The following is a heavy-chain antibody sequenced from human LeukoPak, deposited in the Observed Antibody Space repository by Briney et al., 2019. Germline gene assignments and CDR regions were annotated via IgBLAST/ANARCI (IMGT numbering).Heavy chain of an antibody. Sequence: GASVKVSCKASGYTFTSYSISWVRQAPGQGLEWMGWISAYNGNTNYAQKLQGRVTMTTDTSTSTAYMELRSLRSDDTAVYYCAGPDSGYYYYGMDVWGQGTTVTVSS. CDR2: ISAYNGNT. V-gene: IGHV1-18*01. J-gene: IGHJ6*02. CDR1: GYTFTSYS. CDR3: AGPDSGYYYYGMDV. D-gene: IGHD7-27*01.